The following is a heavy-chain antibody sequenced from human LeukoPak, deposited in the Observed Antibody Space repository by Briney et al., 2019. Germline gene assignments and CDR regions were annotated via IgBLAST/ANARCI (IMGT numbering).Heavy chain of an antibody. CDR3: ASVVGATGFTFDI. J-gene: IGHJ3*02. CDR2: IYYSGST. Sequence: SETLSLTCTVSGGSISSSSYYWGWIRQPPGKGLEWIGSIYYSGSTNYNPSLKSRVTISVDTSKNQFSLKLSSVTAADTAVYYCASVVGATGFTFDIWGQGTMVTVSS. D-gene: IGHD1-26*01. V-gene: IGHV4-39*07. CDR1: GGSISSSSYY.